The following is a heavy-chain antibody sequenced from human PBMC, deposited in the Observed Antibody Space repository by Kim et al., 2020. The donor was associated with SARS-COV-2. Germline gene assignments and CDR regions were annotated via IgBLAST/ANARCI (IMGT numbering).Heavy chain of an antibody. CDR3: ARRSRTYYDILTGYYRYEINDAFDI. V-gene: IGHV3-30-3*01. D-gene: IGHD3-9*01. Sequence: GGSLRLSCAASGFTFSSYAMHWVRQAPGKGLEWVAVISYDGSNKYYADSVKGRFTISRDKSKNTLYLQMNSLRAEDTAVYYCARRSRTYYDILTGYYRYEINDAFDIWGQGTMVTVSS. CDR1: GFTFSSYA. J-gene: IGHJ3*02. CDR2: ISYDGSNK.